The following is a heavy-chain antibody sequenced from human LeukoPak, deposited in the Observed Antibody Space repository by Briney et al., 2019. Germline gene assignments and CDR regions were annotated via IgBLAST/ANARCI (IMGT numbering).Heavy chain of an antibody. CDR3: AKGAGATITLGYFDY. CDR1: GFTFSSYG. D-gene: IGHD5-24*01. J-gene: IGHJ4*01. V-gene: IGHV3-33*06. Sequence: GGSLRLSCAASGFTFSSYGMHWVRQAPGKGLEWVAVNGSNKYYADSVKGRFTISRDNSKNTLYLQMNSLRAEDTAVYYCAKGAGATITLGYFDYWGHGTLVTVSS. CDR2: NGSNK.